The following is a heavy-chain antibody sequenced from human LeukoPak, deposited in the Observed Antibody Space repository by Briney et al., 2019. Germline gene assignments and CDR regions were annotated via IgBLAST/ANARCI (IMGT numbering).Heavy chain of an antibody. CDR2: ISYDGSNT. V-gene: IGHV3-30*18. Sequence: GGSLRLSCAASGFTFSSYGMHWVRQAPGKGLEWVAVISYDGSNTYYADSVKGRFTISRDNSKNMLYLQMNSLRAEDTAVYYCAKPYYYGTRSYMDYWGQGTLVTVSS. CDR1: GFTFSSYG. J-gene: IGHJ4*02. CDR3: AKPYYYGTRSYMDY. D-gene: IGHD3-10*01.